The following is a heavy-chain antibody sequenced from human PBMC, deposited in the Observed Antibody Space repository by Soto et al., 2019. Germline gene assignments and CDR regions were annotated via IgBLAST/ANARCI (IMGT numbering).Heavy chain of an antibody. CDR3: ARTWSGPPQDSFDY. CDR2: ISYDGSNK. Sequence: GGSLRLSCAASGFTFSSYAMHWVRQAPGKGLEWVAVISYDGSNKYYADSVKGRFTISRDNSKNTLYLQMNSLRAEDTAVYYCARTWSGPPQDSFDYWGQGTLVTVSS. V-gene: IGHV3-30-3*01. D-gene: IGHD3-3*01. CDR1: GFTFSSYA. J-gene: IGHJ4*02.